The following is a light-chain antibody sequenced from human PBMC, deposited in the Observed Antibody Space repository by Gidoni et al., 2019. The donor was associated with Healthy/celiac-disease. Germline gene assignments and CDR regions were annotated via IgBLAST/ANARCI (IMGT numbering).Light chain of an antibody. CDR1: SGHSSYI. Sequence: QPVLTQSSSASASLGSSVKLPCTLSSGHSSYIIAWHQQQPGKAPRYLMKLEGSGSYNKGSGVPDRFSGSSSGADRYLTISNLQSEDEADYYCETWDSNTHWVFGGGTKLTVL. CDR3: ETWDSNTHWV. V-gene: IGLV4-60*03. J-gene: IGLJ3*02. CDR2: LEGSGSY.